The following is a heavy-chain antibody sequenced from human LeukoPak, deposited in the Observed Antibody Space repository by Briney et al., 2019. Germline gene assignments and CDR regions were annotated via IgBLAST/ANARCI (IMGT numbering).Heavy chain of an antibody. D-gene: IGHD1-14*01. Sequence: GGSLRLSCAASGFFFNHYWMSWVRQAPGKGLEWVANINQDESGKHYVDSVKGRFTISRDNAKNSLYLQMNSLRVEDTAVYYCAKARYLRDWFDPWGQGTLVTVSS. CDR1: GFFFNHYW. CDR2: INQDESGK. J-gene: IGHJ5*02. CDR3: AKARYLRDWFDP. V-gene: IGHV3-7*03.